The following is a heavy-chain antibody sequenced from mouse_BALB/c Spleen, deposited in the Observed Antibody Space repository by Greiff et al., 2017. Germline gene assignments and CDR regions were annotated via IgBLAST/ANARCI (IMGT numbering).Heavy chain of an antibody. D-gene: IGHD4-1*01. CDR3: TVTGTLAWFAY. V-gene: IGHV6-3*01. CDR2: IRLKSDNYAT. CDR1: GFTFSSYW. J-gene: IGHJ3*01. Sequence: DVQLQESGGGLVQPGGSMKLSCVASGFTFSSYWMSWVRQSPEKGLEWVAEIRLKSDNYATHYAESVKGKFTISRDDSKSRLYLQMNSLRAEDTGIYYCTVTGTLAWFAYWGQGTLVTVSA.